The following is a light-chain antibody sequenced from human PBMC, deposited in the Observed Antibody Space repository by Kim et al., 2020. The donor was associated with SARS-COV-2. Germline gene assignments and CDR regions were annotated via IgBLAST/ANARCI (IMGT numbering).Light chain of an antibody. Sequence: VSPGQTARITCSGDVLAKKYARWFQQEPGQAPILLIYKDTERPSGIPERFSGYSSGTTVTLTISGAQVEDEADYYCYSAADNKRVFGGGTQLTVL. J-gene: IGLJ3*02. V-gene: IGLV3-27*01. CDR2: KDT. CDR3: YSAADNKRV. CDR1: VLAKKY.